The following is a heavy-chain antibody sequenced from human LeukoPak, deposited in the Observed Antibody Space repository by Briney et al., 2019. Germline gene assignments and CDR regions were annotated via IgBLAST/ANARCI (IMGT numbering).Heavy chain of an antibody. Sequence: RPSETLSLTCTVSGGSISSYYWSWIRQPPGKGLEWIGYIYYSGNTNYNPSLKSRVTISVDTSKNQFSLKLSSVTAADTAVYYCAREDYYDSSGRPSYYFDYWGQGTLVTVSS. CDR1: GGSISSYY. CDR3: AREDYYDSSGRPSYYFDY. CDR2: IYYSGNT. V-gene: IGHV4-59*12. D-gene: IGHD3-22*01. J-gene: IGHJ4*02.